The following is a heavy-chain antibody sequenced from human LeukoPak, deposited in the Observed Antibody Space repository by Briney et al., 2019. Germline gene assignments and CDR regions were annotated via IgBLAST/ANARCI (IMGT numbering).Heavy chain of an antibody. J-gene: IGHJ6*02. V-gene: IGHV3-9*01. D-gene: IGHD1-26*01. CDR3: AKHLTATNTYIFFGLDV. Sequence: GGSLRLSCAATGLSFKVYGMHWVRQPPGKGLEWVSAIRNGGGTDYADSVKGRFTISRDNAKNSLYLQLSSLRPEDTALYYCAKHLTATNTYIFFGLDVWGQGTSVTVSS. CDR2: IRNGGGT. CDR1: GLSFKVYG.